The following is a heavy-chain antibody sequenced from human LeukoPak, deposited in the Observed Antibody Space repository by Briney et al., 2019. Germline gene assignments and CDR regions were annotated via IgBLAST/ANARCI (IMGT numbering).Heavy chain of an antibody. Sequence: ASVKVSCKASGYTFSSCAINWVRQAPGQGLEWMGWINTNTRNPTYAQGFTGRFVFSLDTSVSTAYLQISSLKAEDTAVYYCARAVKGNYYDSSGYYYFDYWGQGTLVTVSS. V-gene: IGHV7-4-1*02. CDR3: ARAVKGNYYDSSGYYYFDY. J-gene: IGHJ4*02. D-gene: IGHD3-22*01. CDR2: INTNTRNP. CDR1: GYTFSSCA.